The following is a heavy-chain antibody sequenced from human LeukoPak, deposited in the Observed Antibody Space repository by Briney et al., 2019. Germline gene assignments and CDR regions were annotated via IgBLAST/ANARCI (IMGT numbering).Heavy chain of an antibody. Sequence: SETLFLTCSVSGVSISSGDSFWSWIRQSPGRGLEWIGYIRTRGSTLYNVSLKSRVTISADASRNQFSLKLDSVTAADTAVYFCARDPRGGAGASLDVWGRGRMVTVSS. V-gene: IGHV4-31*03. CDR1: GVSISSGDSF. J-gene: IGHJ3*01. CDR2: IRTRGST. D-gene: IGHD2-21*01. CDR3: ARDPRGGAGASLDV.